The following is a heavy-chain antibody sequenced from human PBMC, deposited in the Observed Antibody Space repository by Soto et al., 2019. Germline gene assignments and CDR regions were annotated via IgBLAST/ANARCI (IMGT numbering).Heavy chain of an antibody. V-gene: IGHV4-59*01. CDR1: GGSIGSYY. J-gene: IGHJ3*02. CDR3: AKGGWMLFDI. CDR2: FYYTGST. Sequence: QVQLQESGPGLVKPSETLSLTCTVSGGSIGSYYWSWIRQPPGKGLEWIGYFYYTGSTIYNPSLKRRVTISVDTSKNQFSLKLNSVTAADTAVYYCAKGGWMLFDIWGQGTMVTVSS. D-gene: IGHD2-2*03.